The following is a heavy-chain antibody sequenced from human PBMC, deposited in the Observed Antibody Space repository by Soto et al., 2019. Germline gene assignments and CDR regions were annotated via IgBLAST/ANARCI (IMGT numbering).Heavy chain of an antibody. V-gene: IGHV4-34*01. J-gene: IGHJ3*02. CDR2: INHSGST. CDR1: GGSFSGYY. CDR3: ARAVVIAIPERAFDI. Sequence: SETLSLTCAVYGGSFSGYYWSWIRQPPGKGLEWIGEINHSGSTNYNPSLKSRVTISVDTSKNQFSLKLSSVTAADTAVYYCARAVVIAIPERAFDIWGQGTMVTVSS. D-gene: IGHD2-21*01.